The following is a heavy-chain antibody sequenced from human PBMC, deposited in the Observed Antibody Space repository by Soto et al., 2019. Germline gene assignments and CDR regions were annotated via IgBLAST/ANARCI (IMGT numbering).Heavy chain of an antibody. V-gene: IGHV1-69*12. D-gene: IGHD3-3*01. CDR3: GRDGPPRDAFWGGPLGVGGFDP. CDR1: GGTFGNSA. CDR2: IVPMFGTA. J-gene: IGHJ5*02. Sequence: QVQLVQSGAEVKKPGSSVNVSCKTSGGTFGNSAVTWVRQAPGQGLEWMGGIVPMFGTANYAQKFQGRPTITADASTSTANMELSSLTSAVAAVYYCGRDGPPRDAFWGGPLGVGGFDPWGQGTLVTVSS.